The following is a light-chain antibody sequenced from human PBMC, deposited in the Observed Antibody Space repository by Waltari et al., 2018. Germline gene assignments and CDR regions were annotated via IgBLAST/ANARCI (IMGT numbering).Light chain of an antibody. J-gene: IGLJ7*01. CDR3: GTWDSSLSGAV. CDR1: SSNIGNNY. V-gene: IGLV1-51*02. CDR2: ENT. Sequence: QSVLTQPPSVSAAPGQRVTISCSGGSSNIGNNYVSWYRQFPGTAPKPLIYENTERPSGIPGRSSGSKAGTSATLDITGLQAGDEADYYCGTWDSSLSGAVFGGGTHLTVL.